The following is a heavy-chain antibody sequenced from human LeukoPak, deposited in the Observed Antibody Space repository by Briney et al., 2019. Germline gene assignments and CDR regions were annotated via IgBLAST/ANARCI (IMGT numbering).Heavy chain of an antibody. CDR2: ISYGETEK. D-gene: IGHD2-15*01. Sequence: GRSLRLSCEPHGFTFSNYGMHWVRQPPGKGLEWVAFISYGETEKQYADSVKGRFAISRDDSKNTLFLQMNSLRDEDTAIYYCAKVHGWGRQLGYYFDYWAREPWSPSPQ. CDR3: AKVHGWGRQLGYYFDY. J-gene: IGHJ4*02. CDR1: GFTFSNYG. V-gene: IGHV3-33*06.